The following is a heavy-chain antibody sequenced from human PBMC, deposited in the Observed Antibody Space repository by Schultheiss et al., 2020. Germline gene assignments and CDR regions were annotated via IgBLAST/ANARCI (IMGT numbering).Heavy chain of an antibody. CDR3: ARHYCGGDCYYYYYMDV. D-gene: IGHD2-21*02. J-gene: IGHJ6*03. CDR1: GFTVSSNY. CDR2: IYSGGST. V-gene: IGHV3-66*04. Sequence: GGSLRLSCAASGFTVSSNYMSWVRQAPGKGLEWVSVIYSGGSTYYADSVKGRFTISRDNSKNTLYLQMNSLRAEDTAVYYCARHYCGGDCYYYYYMDVWGKGTTVTVSS.